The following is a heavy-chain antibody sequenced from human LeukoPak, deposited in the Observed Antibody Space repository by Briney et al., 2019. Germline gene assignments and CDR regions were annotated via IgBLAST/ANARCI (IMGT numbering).Heavy chain of an antibody. V-gene: IGHV3-23*01. Sequence: GGSLRLSCAASGFTFSSYAMSWVRQAPGKGLEWVSAISGSGGSTYYADSVKGRFTISRDNSKNTLYLQTNSLRAEDTAVYYCAKWRFSSSWYRILDFDYWGQGTLVTVSS. D-gene: IGHD6-13*01. CDR1: GFTFSSYA. J-gene: IGHJ4*02. CDR2: ISGSGGST. CDR3: AKWRFSSSWYRILDFDY.